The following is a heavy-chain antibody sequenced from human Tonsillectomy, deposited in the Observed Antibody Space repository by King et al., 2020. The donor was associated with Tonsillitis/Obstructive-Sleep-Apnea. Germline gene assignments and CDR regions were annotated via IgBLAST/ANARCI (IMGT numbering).Heavy chain of an antibody. CDR1: GFTFNTSG. CDR3: ARGPGGWYFDL. Sequence: VQLVASGGGVVQPGRSLRLSCAASGFTFNTSGMPWVRQAPGKWLAWVAVIWYDGRNNYSADSVNCPFTISSDTSKNTLFLPINSLRAEYTAVYFCARGPGGWYFDLWGRGTLVTVSS. V-gene: IGHV3-33*01. J-gene: IGHJ2*01. D-gene: IGHD2-15*01. CDR2: IWYDGRNN.